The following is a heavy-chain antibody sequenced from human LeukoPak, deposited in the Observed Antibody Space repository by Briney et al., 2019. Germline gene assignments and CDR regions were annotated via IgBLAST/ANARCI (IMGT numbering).Heavy chain of an antibody. D-gene: IGHD2-8*01. Sequence: GRSLRLSCEASGFTFSSYSMTWVRQAPGKRLEWISYIGRNGRPTHYADSVKGRFTISTDNAKNSLYLQMNSLTVEDTAVYYCAKDQVPYCTNGCYGAIDAWGQGTLVTVSS. CDR2: IGRNGRPT. CDR1: GFTFSSYS. J-gene: IGHJ3*01. V-gene: IGHV3-48*01. CDR3: AKDQVPYCTNGCYGAIDA.